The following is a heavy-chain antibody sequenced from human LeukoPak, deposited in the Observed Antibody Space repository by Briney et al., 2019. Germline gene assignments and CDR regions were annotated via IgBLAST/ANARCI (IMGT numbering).Heavy chain of an antibody. CDR1: GGPFSGYY. J-gene: IGHJ3*02. CDR3: AATDAFDI. CDR2: INHSGST. Sequence: SETLSLTCAVYGGPFSGYYWSWIRQPPGKGLEWIGEINHSGSTNYNPSLKGRVTISVDTSKNQFSLKLSSVTAADTAVYYCAATDAFDIWGQGTMVTVSS. V-gene: IGHV4-34*01.